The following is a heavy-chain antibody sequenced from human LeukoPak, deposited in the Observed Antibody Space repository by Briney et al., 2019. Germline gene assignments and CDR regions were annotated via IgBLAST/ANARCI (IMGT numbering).Heavy chain of an antibody. J-gene: IGHJ4*02. CDR1: GGTFSSYA. Sequence: GSSVKVSCKASGGTFSSYAISWVRQAPGQRLEWMERIIPIFGTANYAQKFQGRVTITTDESTSTAYMELSSLRSEDTAVYYCARDHSSWYYFDYWGQGTLVTVSS. V-gene: IGHV1-69*05. CDR2: IIPIFGTA. CDR3: ARDHSSWYYFDY. D-gene: IGHD6-13*01.